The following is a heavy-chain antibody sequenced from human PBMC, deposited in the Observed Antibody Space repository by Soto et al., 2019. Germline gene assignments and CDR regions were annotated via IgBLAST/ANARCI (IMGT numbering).Heavy chain of an antibody. CDR2: ISSSSGTI. V-gene: IGHV3-48*02. D-gene: IGHD5-18*01. Sequence: EVQVVESGGGLVQPGGSLRLSCAASGFTFSTYTMNWVRQAPGKGLEWISYISSSSGTIYYADSVKGRFAISRDNPKNSLYLQMNSLGDEDTAVYYCARGGGYSYGFDYWGQGTLVTVSS. CDR3: ARGGGYSYGFDY. J-gene: IGHJ4*02. CDR1: GFTFSTYT.